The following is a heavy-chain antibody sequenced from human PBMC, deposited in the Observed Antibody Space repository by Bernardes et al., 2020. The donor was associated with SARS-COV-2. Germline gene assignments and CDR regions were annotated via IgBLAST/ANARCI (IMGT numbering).Heavy chain of an antibody. D-gene: IGHD1-7*01. CDR2: FDPEDGET. CDR3: ATEVAYNWNYRLDY. J-gene: IGHJ4*02. V-gene: IGHV1-24*01. Sequence: ASVQVSCKVSGYNLTELSMHWVRQAPGKGLEWMGGFDPEDGETIYAQKFQGRVTMTEDTSTDTAYMELSSLRSEDTAVYYCATEVAYNWNYRLDYWGQGTLVTVSS. CDR1: GYNLTELS.